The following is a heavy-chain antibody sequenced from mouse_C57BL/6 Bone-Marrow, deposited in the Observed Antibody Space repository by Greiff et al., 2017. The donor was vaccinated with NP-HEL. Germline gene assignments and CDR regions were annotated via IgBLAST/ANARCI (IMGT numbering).Heavy chain of an antibody. CDR3: ARDGGRLGRFDY. D-gene: IGHD4-1*01. V-gene: IGHV7-1*01. CDR2: SRNKANDYTT. CDR1: GFTFSDFY. J-gene: IGHJ2*01. Sequence: EVKVVESGGGLVQSGRSLRLSCATSGFTFSDFYMEWVRQAPGKGLEWIAASRNKANDYTTEYSASVKGRFIVSRDTSQSILYLQMNALRAEDTAIYYCARDGGRLGRFDYWGQGTTLTVSS.